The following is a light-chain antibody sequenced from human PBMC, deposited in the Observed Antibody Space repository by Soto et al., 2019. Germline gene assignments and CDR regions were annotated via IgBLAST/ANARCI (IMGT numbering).Light chain of an antibody. CDR1: SSIIGADYG. Sequence: QAVVTQPPSVSGAPGQRVTISCTGSSSIIGADYGVHWYHQLPGTAPKILIYGNTNRPSGVPDRFSGSNSGTSASLAITGLRAEDEADYYCQSYDSSLSTYVFGTGTKLTVL. J-gene: IGLJ1*01. CDR2: GNT. CDR3: QSYDSSLSTYV. V-gene: IGLV1-40*01.